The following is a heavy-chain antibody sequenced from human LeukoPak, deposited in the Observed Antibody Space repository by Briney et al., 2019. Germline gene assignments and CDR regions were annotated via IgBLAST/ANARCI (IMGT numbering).Heavy chain of an antibody. Sequence: PGGSLRLSCAASGFTFSSYGMHWVRQAPGKGLEWVAVIWYDGSNKYYADSVKGRFTISRDNSKNTLYLQMNSLRAEDTAVYYCAKDSDIVVVPAAQSYFDYWGQGTLVTVSS. CDR2: IWYDGSNK. D-gene: IGHD2-2*01. V-gene: IGHV3-30*02. J-gene: IGHJ4*02. CDR1: GFTFSSYG. CDR3: AKDSDIVVVPAAQSYFDY.